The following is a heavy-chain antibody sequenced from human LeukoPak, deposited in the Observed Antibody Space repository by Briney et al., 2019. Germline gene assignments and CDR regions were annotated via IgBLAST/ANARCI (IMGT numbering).Heavy chain of an antibody. CDR2: ICYSGST. CDR3: ARRKSGWFVF. V-gene: IGHV4-39*01. Sequence: KPSETLSLTCTVSGGSISSSSYYWGWIRQPPGKGLEWIGSICYSGSTYYNPSLKSQVTISVDTSKNQFSLKLSSVTAADTAVYYCARRKSGWFVFWGQGTLVTVSS. CDR1: GGSISSSSYY. D-gene: IGHD6-19*01. J-gene: IGHJ4*02.